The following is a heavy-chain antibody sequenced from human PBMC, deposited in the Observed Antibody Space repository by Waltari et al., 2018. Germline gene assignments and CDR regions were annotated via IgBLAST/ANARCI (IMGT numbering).Heavy chain of an antibody. D-gene: IGHD3-10*01. Sequence: QVQLQQWGAGLLKPSETLSLTCAVYGGSFSGYYWSWIRQPPGKGLEWIGEINHSGSTNYNPSLKSRVTISVDTSKNQFSLRLSSVTAADTAVYYCARVWFGELFFDYWGQGTLVTVSS. J-gene: IGHJ4*02. CDR2: INHSGST. CDR3: ARVWFGELFFDY. V-gene: IGHV4-34*01. CDR1: GGSFSGYY.